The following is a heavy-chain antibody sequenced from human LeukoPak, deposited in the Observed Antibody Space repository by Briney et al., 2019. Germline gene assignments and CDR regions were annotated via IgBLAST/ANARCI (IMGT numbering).Heavy chain of an antibody. D-gene: IGHD6-19*01. J-gene: IGHJ3*02. CDR2: IYPGDSDT. Sequence: GESLKISCKGSGYSFTSYWIGWVRQMPGKGLEWMGIIYPGDSDTRYSPSFQGQVTISADKSISTAYLQWSSLKASDTAMYYCARDSPYSSGWRDAFDIWGQGTMVTVSS. CDR1: GYSFTSYW. V-gene: IGHV5-51*01. CDR3: ARDSPYSSGWRDAFDI.